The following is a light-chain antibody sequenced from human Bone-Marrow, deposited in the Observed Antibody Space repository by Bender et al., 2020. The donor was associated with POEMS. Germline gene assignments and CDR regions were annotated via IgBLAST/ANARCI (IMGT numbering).Light chain of an antibody. CDR1: GSNIGAGFD. V-gene: IGLV1-40*01. CDR2: GNH. CDR3: QSYDSSLNGWV. Sequence: QSALTQPASVSGAPGQRVTIPCTGSGSNIGAGFDVHWYQQFPGTAPKLLIYGNHHRPSGVPDRFSASKSGTSASLAITGLQADDEADYYCQSYDSSLNGWVFGGGTKMTVL. J-gene: IGLJ3*02.